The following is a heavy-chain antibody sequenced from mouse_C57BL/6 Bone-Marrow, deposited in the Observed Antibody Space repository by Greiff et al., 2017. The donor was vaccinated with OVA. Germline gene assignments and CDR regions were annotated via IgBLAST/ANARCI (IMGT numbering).Heavy chain of an antibody. Sequence: DVHLVESGGGLVKPGGSLKLSCAASGFTFSDYGMHWVRQAPEKGLEWVAYISSGSSTIYYADTVKGRFTISRDNAKNTLFLQMTSLRSEDTAMYYCARHGYYPYYYAMDYWGQGTSVTVSS. J-gene: IGHJ4*01. D-gene: IGHD2-3*01. CDR1: GFTFSDYG. V-gene: IGHV5-17*01. CDR2: ISSGSSTI. CDR3: ARHGYYPYYYAMDY.